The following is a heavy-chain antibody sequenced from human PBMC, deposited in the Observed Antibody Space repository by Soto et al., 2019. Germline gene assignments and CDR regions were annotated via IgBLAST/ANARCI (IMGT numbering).Heavy chain of an antibody. D-gene: IGHD2-15*01. Sequence: QVQLVQSGAEVKKPGSSVKVSCKAPGGTFSTYAISWVRQAPGQGIEWMGGVIPIFGTPKYAQKFQGRVTITADESMSTGYMELRSPRSEDTAVYYCARSQGGSSSLDIYYYYYYGMDVWGQGTTVTVSS. CDR2: VIPIFGTP. CDR3: ARSQGGSSSLDIYYYYYYGMDV. V-gene: IGHV1-69*01. CDR1: GGTFSTYA. J-gene: IGHJ6*02.